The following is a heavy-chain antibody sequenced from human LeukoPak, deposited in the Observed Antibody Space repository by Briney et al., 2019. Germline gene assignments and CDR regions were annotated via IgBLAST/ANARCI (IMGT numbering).Heavy chain of an antibody. V-gene: IGHV3-30-3*01. CDR3: ARELIVGATPRDY. Sequence: HPGRSLRLSCAASGFTFSSYAMHWVRQAPGKGLEWVAVISYDGSNKYYADSVKGRFTISRDNSKNTLYLQMNSLRAEDTAVYYCARELIVGATPRDYWGQGTLVTVSS. CDR2: ISYDGSNK. CDR1: GFTFSSYA. J-gene: IGHJ4*02. D-gene: IGHD1-26*01.